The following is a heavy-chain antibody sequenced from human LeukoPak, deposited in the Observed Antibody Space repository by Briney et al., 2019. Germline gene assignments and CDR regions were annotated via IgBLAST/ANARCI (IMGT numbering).Heavy chain of an antibody. CDR3: TRNGDSSSWYWDYFDY. CDR1: GYTFTGYY. V-gene: IGHV1-2*02. J-gene: IGHJ4*02. Sequence: GASVKVSCKASGYTFTGYYMHWVRQAPGQGLEWMGWINPKSGGTNYAQNFQGRFTMTRDMSISTVYMDLSRLRSDDTAVYYCTRNGDSSSWYWDYFDYWGQGTLVTVSS. D-gene: IGHD6-13*01. CDR2: INPKSGGT.